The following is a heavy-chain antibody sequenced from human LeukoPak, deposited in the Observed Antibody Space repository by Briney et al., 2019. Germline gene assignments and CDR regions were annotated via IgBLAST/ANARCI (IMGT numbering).Heavy chain of an antibody. CDR1: GYSFTDYY. V-gene: IGHV1-2*02. D-gene: IGHD3-22*01. CDR3: TRGYYDSSDFEYFHH. J-gene: IGHJ1*01. Sequence: RASVKVSCKTSGYSFTDYYMHWVRQASGQGLEWMGWINPNSGGTNFAQRFQDRVTMTRDMSISTAYMELSRLRSDDTAIYYCTRGYYDSSDFEYFHHWGQGTLVTVSS. CDR2: INPNSGGT.